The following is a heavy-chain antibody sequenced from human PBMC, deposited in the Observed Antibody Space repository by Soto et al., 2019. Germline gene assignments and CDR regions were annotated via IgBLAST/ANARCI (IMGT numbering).Heavy chain of an antibody. Sequence: GESLKISCKGSGYSFTSYWIGWVRQMPGKGLEWMGIIYPGDSDTRYSPSFQGQVTISADKSISTAYLQWSSLKASDTAMYYCARGPLHIVVVTAIPDYWGQGTLVTVSS. V-gene: IGHV5-51*01. CDR1: GYSFTSYW. J-gene: IGHJ4*02. CDR2: IYPGDSDT. D-gene: IGHD2-21*02. CDR3: ARGPLHIVVVTAIPDY.